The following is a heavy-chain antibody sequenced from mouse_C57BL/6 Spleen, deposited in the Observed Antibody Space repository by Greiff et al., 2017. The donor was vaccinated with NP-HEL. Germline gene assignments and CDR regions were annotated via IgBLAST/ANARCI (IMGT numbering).Heavy chain of an antibody. CDR1: GYTFTSYW. J-gene: IGHJ3*01. D-gene: IGHD1-1*01. CDR2: IYPSDSET. CDR3: ARSSDYYGSSPWFAY. V-gene: IGHV1-61*01. Sequence: QVQLQQPGAELVRPGSSVKLSCKASGYTFTSYWMDWVKQRPGQGLEWIGNIYPSDSETHYNQKFKDKATLTVDKSSSTAYMQLSSLTSEDSAVYYFARSSDYYGSSPWFAYWGQGTLVTVSA.